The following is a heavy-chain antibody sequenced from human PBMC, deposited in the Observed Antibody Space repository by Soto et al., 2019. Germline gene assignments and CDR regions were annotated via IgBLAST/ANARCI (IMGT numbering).Heavy chain of an antibody. D-gene: IGHD4-4*01. CDR1: GGSISSYH. V-gene: IGHV4-59*01. CDR2: VFYTGST. CDR3: ARGRGTVTKYYFDY. Sequence: PSETLSLTCTVSGGSISSYHWSWIRQSPGKGLEWIGYVFYTGSTKYNPALKRRVTISVDTSKNQFSRKLSSVTAADTAVYYCARGRGTVTKYYFDYWGQGTLVTVSS. J-gene: IGHJ4*02.